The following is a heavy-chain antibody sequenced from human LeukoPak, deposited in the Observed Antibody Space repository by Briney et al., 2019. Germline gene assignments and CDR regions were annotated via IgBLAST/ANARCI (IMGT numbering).Heavy chain of an antibody. Sequence: PGGSLRLFCAASGFTFSSYWMSWVRQAPGKGLEWVANIKQDGSEKYYVDSVKGRFTISRDNAKNSLYLQMNSLRAEDTAVYYCARAGQQLEGAYFDYWGQGTLVTVSS. J-gene: IGHJ4*02. D-gene: IGHD6-13*01. CDR3: ARAGQQLEGAYFDY. CDR2: IKQDGSEK. CDR1: GFTFSSYW. V-gene: IGHV3-7*01.